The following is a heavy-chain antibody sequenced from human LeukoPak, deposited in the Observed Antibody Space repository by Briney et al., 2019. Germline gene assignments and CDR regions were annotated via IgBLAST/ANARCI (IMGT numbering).Heavy chain of an antibody. Sequence: GGSLRLPFIASGFTFSSYAMYWVRQSPGKGLEWVSGIGDNGYATGYSDYVRGRFTISRDNSRNTVYLQLNSLRAEDTGLYFCAKMGDFGGNTSYFQHWGQGTLVTVSS. CDR3: AKMGDFGGNTSYFQH. J-gene: IGHJ1*01. D-gene: IGHD4-23*01. CDR2: IGDNGYAT. CDR1: GFTFSSYA. V-gene: IGHV3-23*01.